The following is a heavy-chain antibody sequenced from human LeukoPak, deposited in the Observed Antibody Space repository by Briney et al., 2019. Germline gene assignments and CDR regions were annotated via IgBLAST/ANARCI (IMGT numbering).Heavy chain of an antibody. CDR1: GGSISTTSYY. V-gene: IGHV4-39*07. CDR2: IYYSGST. D-gene: IGHD6-19*01. CDR3: ARDRAGSSGWYY. J-gene: IGHJ4*02. Sequence: SETLSLTCTVSGGSISTTSYYWGWIRQPRGKGLEWIGSIYYSGSTYYNPSLKSRATISVDTSKNQFSLKLSSVTAADTAVYYCARDRAGSSGWYYWGQGTLVTVSS.